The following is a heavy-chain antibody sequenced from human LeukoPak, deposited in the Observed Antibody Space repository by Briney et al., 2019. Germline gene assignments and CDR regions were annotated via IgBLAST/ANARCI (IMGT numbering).Heavy chain of an antibody. D-gene: IGHD1-26*01. Sequence: GGSLRLSCAASGFTFSSYAMHWVRQAPGKGLEYVSAISSNGGSTYYANSVKGRFTISRDNSKNTLYLQMGSLRAEDMAVYYCAIGSGSLPDYWGQGTLVTVSS. V-gene: IGHV3-64*01. CDR3: AIGSGSLPDY. J-gene: IGHJ4*02. CDR1: GFTFSSYA. CDR2: ISSNGGST.